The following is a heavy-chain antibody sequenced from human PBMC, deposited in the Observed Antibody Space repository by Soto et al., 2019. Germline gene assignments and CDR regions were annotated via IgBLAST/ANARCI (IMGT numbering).Heavy chain of an antibody. CDR3: EHNLVAGTSWFDP. D-gene: IGHD1-7*01. V-gene: IGHV2-5*02. CDR1: GFSLSTSGVG. J-gene: IGHJ5*02. CDR2: IYWDDDK. Sequence: QITLKESGPPLVKPTQTLTLTCTFSGFSLSTSGVGVVWIRQPPGKALEWLGIIYWDDDKRYRPSLKSRLTITNDTSKNQVALTMTNMDPVHTGTYYCEHNLVAGTSWFDPWGQGTLVTVSS.